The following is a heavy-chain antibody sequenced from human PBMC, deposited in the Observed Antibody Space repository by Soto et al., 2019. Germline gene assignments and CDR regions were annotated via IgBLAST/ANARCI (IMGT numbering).Heavy chain of an antibody. CDR2: ISVYNGNT. J-gene: IGHJ4*02. Sequence: ASVKVSCQASGYTFTNYGITWVRQAPGQGLEWMGWISVYNGNTNYAQKVQGRVTMTTDTSTSTAFMELRSLGSDDTAIYYCARDGGHDTPGYYWGQGTLVTVSS. CDR3: ARDGGHDTPGYY. CDR1: GYTFTNYG. V-gene: IGHV1-18*01. D-gene: IGHD3-16*01.